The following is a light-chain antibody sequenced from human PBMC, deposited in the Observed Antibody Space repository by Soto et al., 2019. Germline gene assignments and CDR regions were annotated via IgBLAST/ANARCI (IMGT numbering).Light chain of an antibody. J-gene: IGKJ1*01. Sequence: DIQMTQSPSTLSASVGDRVTITCRASQSISRRLAWYQQKPGKAPNLLIYKASRLQSGVPSRFSGSGSGTELTITISSLQPDDGATYYCQQYNNYLWTFGQGTKVDIK. V-gene: IGKV1-5*03. CDR3: QQYNNYLWT. CDR1: QSISRR. CDR2: KAS.